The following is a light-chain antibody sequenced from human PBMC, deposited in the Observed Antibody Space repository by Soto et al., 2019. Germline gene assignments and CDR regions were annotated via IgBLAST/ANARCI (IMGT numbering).Light chain of an antibody. J-gene: IGLJ2*01. Sequence: QSVLTQPPSASGTPGQRVTISCSGSSSNIGSNTVNWYQQLPGTAPKLLIYSNNQRPSGVPDRFSGPKSGTSASLAISGLQSEDEADYYRAASEDSLNGYVVCGGGTMLTVL. CDR2: SNN. CDR3: AASEDSLNGYVV. CDR1: SSNIGSNT. V-gene: IGLV1-44*01.